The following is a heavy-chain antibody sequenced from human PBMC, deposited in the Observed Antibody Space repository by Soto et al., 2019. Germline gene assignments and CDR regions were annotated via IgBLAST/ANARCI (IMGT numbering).Heavy chain of an antibody. CDR2: ISGSGGST. V-gene: IGHV3-23*01. J-gene: IGHJ6*02. CDR3: ARAMTPAMYYGMDV. CDR1: GFTFISYA. D-gene: IGHD2-2*01. Sequence: PGGSLRLCCAASGFTFISYAMSWVRQAPGKGLEFVSSISGSGGSTYYADSVKGRFAISRDNSNNTLYQQMNSLRAEDTAVDYCARAMTPAMYYGMDVWGQGTTDTVSS.